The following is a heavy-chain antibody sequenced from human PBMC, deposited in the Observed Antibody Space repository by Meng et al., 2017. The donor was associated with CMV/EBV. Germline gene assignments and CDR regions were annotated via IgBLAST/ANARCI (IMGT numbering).Heavy chain of an antibody. Sequence: GGSLRLSCAASGFTFSSYEMNWVRQAPGKGLEWVSYISSSGSTIYYADSVKGRFTISRDNAKSSLYLQMNSLRAEDTAVYYCARSTGTVPVDPWGQGTLVTVSS. CDR2: ISSSGSTI. J-gene: IGHJ5*02. CDR1: GFTFSSYE. D-gene: IGHD1-1*01. CDR3: ARSTGTVPVDP. V-gene: IGHV3-48*03.